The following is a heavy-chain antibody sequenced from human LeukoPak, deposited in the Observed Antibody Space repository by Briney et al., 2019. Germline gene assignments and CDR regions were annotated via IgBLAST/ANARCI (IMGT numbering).Heavy chain of an antibody. V-gene: IGHV1-3*01. CDR2: INVGSGDT. CDR3: AILADAWFGDFDY. J-gene: IGHJ4*02. CDR1: GHTSTTFL. D-gene: IGHD3-10*01. Sequence: GAPVRVSCKASGHTSTTFLMERLRQAPGQRLEWMGWINVGSGDTMYSQKFQDRVTLTRDTSANTVYMEVSSLRSEDTAVYYCAILADAWFGDFDYWGQGTLVTVSS.